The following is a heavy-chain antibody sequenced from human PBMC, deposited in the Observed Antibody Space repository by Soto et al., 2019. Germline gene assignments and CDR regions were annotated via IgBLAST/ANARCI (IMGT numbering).Heavy chain of an antibody. D-gene: IGHD3-22*01. CDR1: GYTFTGYY. CDR2: INPNSGGT. CDR3: ARSRYYDSSGYYSA. Sequence: ASVKVSCKASGYTFTGYYMHWVRQAPGQGLEWMGWINPNSGGTNYAQKFQGWVTMTRDTSISTAYMELSRLRSDDTAVYYCARSRYYDSSGYYSAWGQGTLVTGSS. J-gene: IGHJ5*02. V-gene: IGHV1-2*04.